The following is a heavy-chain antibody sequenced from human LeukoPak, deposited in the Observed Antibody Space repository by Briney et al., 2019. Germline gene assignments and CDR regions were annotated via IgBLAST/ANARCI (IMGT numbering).Heavy chain of an antibody. CDR3: ARLQISGPYNWFDP. CDR2: VYFSGNT. CDR1: GGSISSSSYY. J-gene: IGHJ5*02. Sequence: SETLPLTCTVSGGSISSSSYYWGWIRQPPGKGLEWIGSVYFSGNTYYNPSLKSRVTISVDTSTNQFSLKLSSVTAADTAVYYCARLQISGPYNWFDPWGQGTLVIVSS. V-gene: IGHV4-39*07.